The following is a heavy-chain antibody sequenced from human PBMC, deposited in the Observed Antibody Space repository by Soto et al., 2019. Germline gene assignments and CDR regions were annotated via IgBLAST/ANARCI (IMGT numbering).Heavy chain of an antibody. D-gene: IGHD3-10*01. V-gene: IGHV1-69*13. CDR3: ARTPPNYYGAGSYLLLDY. J-gene: IGHJ4*02. Sequence: GASVKVSCKASGGTFSSYAISWVRQAPGQGLEWMGGIIPIFGTANYAQKFQGRVTITADESTSTAYMELGSLRSEDTAVYYCARTPPNYYGAGSYLLLDYWAQGTLVTGSS. CDR1: GGTFSSYA. CDR2: IIPIFGTA.